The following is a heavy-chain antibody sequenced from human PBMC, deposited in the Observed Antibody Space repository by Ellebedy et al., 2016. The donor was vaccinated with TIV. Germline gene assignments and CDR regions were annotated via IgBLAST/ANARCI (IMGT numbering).Heavy chain of an antibody. J-gene: IGHJ4*02. V-gene: IGHV3-64D*06. CDR1: GFTFSSYA. CDR3: VNAWGD. CDR2: IVSNGDST. Sequence: GESLKISCSASGFTFSSYAMHWVRQAPGKGLEYISAIVSNGDSTYYANSVKGRFTISRDNSKNTLYLQMSSLRPEDTAVYYCVNAWGDWGQGTLVTVSS. D-gene: IGHD3-16*01.